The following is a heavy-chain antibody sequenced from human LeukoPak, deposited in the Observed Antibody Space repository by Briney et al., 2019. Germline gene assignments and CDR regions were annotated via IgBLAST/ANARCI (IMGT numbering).Heavy chain of an antibody. CDR2: IYYSGST. Sequence: SETLSLTCTVSGGSISSSSYYWGWIRQPPGKGLEWIGSIYYSGSTYYNPSLKSRVTISVDTSKNQFSLKLSSVTAADTAVYYCASSVAHEPLFDYWGQGTLVTVSS. J-gene: IGHJ4*02. CDR1: GGSISSSSYY. CDR3: ASSVAHEPLFDY. D-gene: IGHD4-23*01. V-gene: IGHV4-39*01.